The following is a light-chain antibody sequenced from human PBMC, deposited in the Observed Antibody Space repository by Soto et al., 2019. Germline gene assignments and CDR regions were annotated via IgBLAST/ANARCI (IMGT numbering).Light chain of an antibody. CDR2: RTS. Sequence: IVMPQSPATLSVSPGERATLSCRASQSISSNLSWYQQKPGQAPRLLMFRTSSRATGFPARFSGSGSGTEFNLTISSLQSEDFALYYCQEYDNWPLWTFGQGTKVDIK. J-gene: IGKJ1*01. CDR3: QEYDNWPLWT. V-gene: IGKV3-15*01. CDR1: QSISSN.